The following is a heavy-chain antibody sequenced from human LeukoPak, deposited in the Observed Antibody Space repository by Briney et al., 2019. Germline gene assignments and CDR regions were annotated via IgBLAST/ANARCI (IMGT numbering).Heavy chain of an antibody. CDR1: GGSISSYY. J-gene: IGHJ4*02. V-gene: IGHV4-59*01. D-gene: IGHD5-18*01. CDR3: ARALQLWSDFDY. CDR2: IYYSGST. Sequence: SETLSLTCAVYGGSISSYYWSWIRQPPGKGLEWIGYIYYSGSTNYNPSLKSRVTISVDTSKNQFSLKLSSVTAADTAVYYCARALQLWSDFDYWGQGTLVTVSS.